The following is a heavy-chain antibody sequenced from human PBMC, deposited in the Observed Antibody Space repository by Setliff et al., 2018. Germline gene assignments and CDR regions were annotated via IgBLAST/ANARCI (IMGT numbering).Heavy chain of an antibody. CDR3: ARTLYDYDILTGPGYYFDY. Sequence: SETLSLTCTVSGGSITSSSYYWGWIRQPPGKGLEWIGSIYYSGSTYYNPSLKSRVTISVDTSKNQFSLKLSSVTAADTAVYYCARTLYDYDILTGPGYYFDYWGQGTLVTVSS. CDR2: IYYSGST. J-gene: IGHJ4*02. V-gene: IGHV4-39*07. CDR1: GGSITSSSYY. D-gene: IGHD3-9*01.